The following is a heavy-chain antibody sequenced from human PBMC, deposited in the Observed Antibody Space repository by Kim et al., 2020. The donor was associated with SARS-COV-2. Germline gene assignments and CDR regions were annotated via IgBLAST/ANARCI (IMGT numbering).Heavy chain of an antibody. J-gene: IGHJ4*02. CDR1: GGSISSGGYY. Sequence: SETLSLTCTVSGGSISSGGYYWSWIRQHPGKGLEWIGYIYYSGSTYYNPSLKSRVTISVDTSKNQFSLKVSSVTAADTAVYYCARVTTIFGVVVSGFDYWGQGTLVTVSS. CDR3: ARVTTIFGVVVSGFDY. CDR2: IYYSGST. D-gene: IGHD3-3*01. V-gene: IGHV4-31*03.